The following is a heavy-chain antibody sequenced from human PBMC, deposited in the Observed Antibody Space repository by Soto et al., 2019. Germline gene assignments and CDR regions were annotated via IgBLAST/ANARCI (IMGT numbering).Heavy chain of an antibody. J-gene: IGHJ4*02. CDR1: GFTFSSHS. CDR2: ISYDGSIK. CDR3: AREWSTSGDLDY. V-gene: IGHV3-30-3*01. Sequence: QVQLVESGGGVVQPGRSLRLSCAASGFTFSSHSIQWVRHAPGKGLEWVAVISYDGSIKYYADSVKGRFTISRDNSKNTAYLQMNSLSAEDTAGFYCAREWSTSGDLDYWGQGTLVIVSS. D-gene: IGHD3-10*01.